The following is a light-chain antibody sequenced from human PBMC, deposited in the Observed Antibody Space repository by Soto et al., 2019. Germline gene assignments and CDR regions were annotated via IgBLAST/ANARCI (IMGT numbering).Light chain of an antibody. CDR3: QQYNSSPYT. J-gene: IGKJ2*01. CDR2: DAS. V-gene: IGKV1-5*01. Sequence: DIQMTQSPSTLSASVGDRVTITCRASQRFSTWLAWYQQKPGKAPRLLIYDASSLEGGVPSRFSGRGSGTEFTLTISGLQPDDIATYYCQQYNSSPYTFGQGNKLEIK. CDR1: QRFSTW.